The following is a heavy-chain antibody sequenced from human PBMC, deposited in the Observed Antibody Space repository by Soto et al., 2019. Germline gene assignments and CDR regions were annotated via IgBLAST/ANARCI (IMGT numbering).Heavy chain of an antibody. V-gene: IGHV3-48*02. CDR1: GFTFSSYS. Sequence: PGGSLRLSCAASGFTFSSYSMNWVRQAPGKGLEWVSYISSSSSTIYYADSVKGRFTISRDNAKNSLYLQMNSLRDEDTAVYYCAVLRADYYDSSGYYPGTFDYWGQGTLVTVSS. D-gene: IGHD3-22*01. CDR2: ISSSSSTI. J-gene: IGHJ4*02. CDR3: AVLRADYYDSSGYYPGTFDY.